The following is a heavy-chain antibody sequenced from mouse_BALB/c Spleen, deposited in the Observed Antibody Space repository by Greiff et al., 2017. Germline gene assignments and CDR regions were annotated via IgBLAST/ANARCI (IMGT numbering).Heavy chain of an antibody. CDR1: GFSLTSYG. D-gene: IGHD2-3*01. CDR3: ARERDGYWFAY. CDR2: IWSGGST. V-gene: IGHV2-2*02. J-gene: IGHJ3*01. Sequence: QVHVKQSGPGLVQPSQSLSITCTVSGFSLTSYGVHWVRQSPGKGLEWLGVIWSGGSTDYNAAFISRLSISKDNSKSQVFFKMNSLQANDTAIYYCARERDGYWFAYWGQGTLVTVSA.